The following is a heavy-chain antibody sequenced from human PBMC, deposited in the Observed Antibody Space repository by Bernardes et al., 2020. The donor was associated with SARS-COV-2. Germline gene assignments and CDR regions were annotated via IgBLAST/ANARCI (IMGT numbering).Heavy chain of an antibody. J-gene: IGHJ6*02. V-gene: IGHV3-23*01. D-gene: IGHD3-10*01. CDR1: GFTFSNYA. CDR2: IRGNDGTT. Sequence: GGSLRLSCAASGFTFSNYAVTWVRQAPGKGLEWVSAIRGNDGTTYYADSVKGRFTISRDNSKNTLYLQMNSLRVEDTAVYYCAREGWFGEFPYYYGMDVWGQGTTVTVSS. CDR3: AREGWFGEFPYYYGMDV.